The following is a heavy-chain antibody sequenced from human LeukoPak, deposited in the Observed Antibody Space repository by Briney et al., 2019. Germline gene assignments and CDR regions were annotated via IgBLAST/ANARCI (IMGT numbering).Heavy chain of an antibody. CDR2: ISFSSATI. V-gene: IGHV3-48*01. J-gene: IGHJ6*04. CDR3: AELGITMIGGV. D-gene: IGHD3-10*02. Sequence: PGGSLRLSCEASGFTFSSYSMNWVRQAPGKGLEWVSCISFSSATIHYADSVKGRFTISRDNAKNSLYLQMNSLRAEDTAVYYCAELGITMIGGVWGKGTTVTISS. CDR1: GFTFSSYS.